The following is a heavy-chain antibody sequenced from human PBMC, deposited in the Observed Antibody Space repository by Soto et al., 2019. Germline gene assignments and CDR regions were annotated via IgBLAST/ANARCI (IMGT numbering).Heavy chain of an antibody. CDR2: ISADNSNT. V-gene: IGHV1-18*01. D-gene: IGHD5-18*01. Sequence: QAQLVQSGAEVKKPGASVKVSCKASGYTFYSHSISWVRQAPGQGLEWMGRISADNSNTKYAQKFRGRVTMTTDTSTSTVYMELRNRRSEDTAVYYCARCIQQDYYYGMDVWGQGTTVTVSS. J-gene: IGHJ6*02. CDR1: GYTFYSHS. CDR3: ARCIQQDYYYGMDV.